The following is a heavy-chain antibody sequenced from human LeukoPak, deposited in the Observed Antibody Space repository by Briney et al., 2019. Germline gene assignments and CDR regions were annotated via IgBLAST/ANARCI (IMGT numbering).Heavy chain of an antibody. D-gene: IGHD6-19*01. V-gene: IGHV3-30*18. Sequence: GGSLRLSCAASGFTFSSYWMSWVRQAPGKGLEWVAVICYDGRNKYYADSVKGRFTISRDNSKNTVFLQMNSLRVEDTAVFYCAKDMGAVAGTLAPGGLGFVQVDYWGQGTLVTVSS. CDR3: AKDMGAVAGTLAPGGLGFVQVDY. CDR1: GFTFSSYW. J-gene: IGHJ4*02. CDR2: ICYDGRNK.